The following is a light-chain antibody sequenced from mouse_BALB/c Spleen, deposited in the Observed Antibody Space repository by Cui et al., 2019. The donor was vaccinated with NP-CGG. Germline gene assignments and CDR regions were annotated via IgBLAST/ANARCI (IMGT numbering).Light chain of an antibody. V-gene: IGLV1*01. CDR3: ALWYSNHWV. J-gene: IGLJ1*01. CDR1: TGAVTTSNY. Sequence: QGLVTHQSAPTTSPGETVTLTCRSSTGAVTTSNYANWVQEKPDHLFTGLIGGTNNRVPGVPARFSGSLIGDKAALTITGAQTEDEAIYFCALWYSNHWVFGGGTKLTVL. CDR2: GTN.